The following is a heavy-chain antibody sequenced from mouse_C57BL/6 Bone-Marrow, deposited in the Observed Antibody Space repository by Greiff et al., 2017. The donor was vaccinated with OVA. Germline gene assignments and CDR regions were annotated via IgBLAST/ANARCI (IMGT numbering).Heavy chain of an antibody. D-gene: IGHD1-1*01. CDR3: ARMPYYYGSTWYFDV. CDR2: IWWDDDK. V-gene: IGHV8-8*01. Sequence: QVTLKVCGPGILQPSQTLSLTCSFSGFSLSTFGMGVGWIRQPSGKGLEWLTHIWWDDDKYYNPALKSRLTIYKDTSKNQVFLKIANVDTADTATYYCARMPYYYGSTWYFDVWGTGTTVTVSS. CDR1: GFSLSTFGMG. J-gene: IGHJ1*03.